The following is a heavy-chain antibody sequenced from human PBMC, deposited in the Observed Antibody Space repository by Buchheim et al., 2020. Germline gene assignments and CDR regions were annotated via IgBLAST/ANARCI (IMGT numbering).Heavy chain of an antibody. V-gene: IGHV3-30*04. CDR1: GLTFSSYA. CDR2: ISYDGSNK. Sequence: QVQLVESGGGVVQPGRSLRLSCAASGLTFSSYAMHWVRQAPGKGLEWVAVISYDGSNKYYADSVKGRFTISRDNSKNTLYLQMNSLRAEDTAVYYCAREDDYCSSTSCDYYGMDVWGQGTT. CDR3: AREDDYCSSTSCDYYGMDV. J-gene: IGHJ6*02. D-gene: IGHD2-2*01.